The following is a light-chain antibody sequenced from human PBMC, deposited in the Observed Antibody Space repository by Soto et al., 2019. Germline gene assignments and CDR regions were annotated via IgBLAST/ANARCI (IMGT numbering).Light chain of an antibody. Sequence: QSALTQPASVSGAPGQSITISCTGTSGDVGGYDYVSWYQQSPGKAPKLIIYEVSKRPSGVTNRFSGSKSATTASLTISGLEAEDEADYYCDSYTSWGTLVFGTGTKLTVL. V-gene: IGLV2-14*01. CDR2: EVS. CDR3: DSYTSWGTLV. CDR1: SGDVGGYDY. J-gene: IGLJ1*01.